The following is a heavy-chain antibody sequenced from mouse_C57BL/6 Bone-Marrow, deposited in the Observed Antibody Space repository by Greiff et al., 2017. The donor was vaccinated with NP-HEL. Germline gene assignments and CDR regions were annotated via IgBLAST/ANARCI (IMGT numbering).Heavy chain of an antibody. Sequence: EVQRVESGGGLVQPKGSLKLSCAASGFTFNTYAMHWVRQAPGKGLEWVARIRSKSSNYATYYADSVKDRFTISRDDSQSMLYLQMNNLKTEDTAMYYCVRDGGYYGNSWFAYWGQGTLVTVSA. CDR2: IRSKSSNYAT. CDR1: GFTFNTYA. D-gene: IGHD2-1*01. CDR3: VRDGGYYGNSWFAY. V-gene: IGHV10-3*01. J-gene: IGHJ3*01.